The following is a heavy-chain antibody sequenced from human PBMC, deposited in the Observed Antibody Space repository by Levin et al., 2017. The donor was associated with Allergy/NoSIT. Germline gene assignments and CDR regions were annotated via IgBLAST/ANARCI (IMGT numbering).Heavy chain of an antibody. D-gene: IGHD3-22*01. Sequence: AGGSLRLSCAASGFTFSSYAMSWVRQAPGKGLEWVSAISGSGGSTYYADSVKGRFTISRDNSKNTLYLQMNSLRAEDTAVYYCAKPLGRIVVVTPDAFDIWGQGTMVTVSS. V-gene: IGHV3-23*01. CDR3: AKPLGRIVVVTPDAFDI. J-gene: IGHJ3*02. CDR1: GFTFSSYA. CDR2: ISGSGGST.